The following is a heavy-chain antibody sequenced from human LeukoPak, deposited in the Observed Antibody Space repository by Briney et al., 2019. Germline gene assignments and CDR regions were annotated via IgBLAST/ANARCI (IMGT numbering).Heavy chain of an antibody. V-gene: IGHV3-23*01. CDR1: GFTFNNYG. J-gene: IGHJ4*02. CDR3: MKLPTMIIVIDTDFEY. Sequence: GGTLRLSCGASGFTFNNYGMNWVRQAPGKGLEWVSAISGSGDNTYYADSLQGRFTISRDNSKNTLHLQMNNVRAEDTALYYCMKLPTMIIVIDTDFEYWGQGAQVTVSS. D-gene: IGHD2-21*01. CDR2: ISGSGDNT.